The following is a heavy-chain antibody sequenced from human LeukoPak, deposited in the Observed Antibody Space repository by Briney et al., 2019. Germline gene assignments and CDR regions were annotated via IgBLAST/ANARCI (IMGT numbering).Heavy chain of an antibody. CDR1: GFTFDYSA. CDR3: AKDLTRSSGGFDY. CDR2: MTSGGGT. J-gene: IGHJ4*02. V-gene: IGHV3-23*01. Sequence: GGSLRLSCAASGFTFDYSAMTWVRQAPGKGLEWVSAMTSGGGTYYADSVKGRFTISRDNSKNTVYLQMNSLRAEDTAVYYCAKDLTRSSGGFDYWGQGTLVTVSS. D-gene: IGHD6-6*01.